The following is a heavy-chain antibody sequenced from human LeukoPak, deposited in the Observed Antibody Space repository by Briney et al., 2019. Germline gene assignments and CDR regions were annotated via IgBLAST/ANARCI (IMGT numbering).Heavy chain of an antibody. CDR1: GYTFRNYA. CDR2: INTNTGNP. CDR3: AATRGNAAAVLDY. Sequence: ASVKVSCKASGYTFRNYAMNWVRQAPGQGLQWMGWINTNTGNPTYAQDFTGRFVFSLDTSVTTAYLQIGDLQAEDTAVYYCAATRGNAAAVLDYWGQGTLVTVSS. J-gene: IGHJ4*02. D-gene: IGHD6-13*01. V-gene: IGHV7-4-1*01.